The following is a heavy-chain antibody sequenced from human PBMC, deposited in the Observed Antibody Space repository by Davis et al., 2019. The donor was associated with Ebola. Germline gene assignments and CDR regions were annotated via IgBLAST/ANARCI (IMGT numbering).Heavy chain of an antibody. CDR1: GFTVSSNY. CDR3: ARAQITVMGFDP. J-gene: IGHJ5*02. D-gene: IGHD5-18*01. V-gene: IGHV3-53*01. CDR2: IYSDGST. Sequence: GESLKISCAASGFTVSSNYMSWVRQAPGKGLEWVSVIYSDGSTYYADSAKGRFTISRDNSRNTLYLQMNSLRAEDTAVYYCARAQITVMGFDPWGQGTLVTVSS.